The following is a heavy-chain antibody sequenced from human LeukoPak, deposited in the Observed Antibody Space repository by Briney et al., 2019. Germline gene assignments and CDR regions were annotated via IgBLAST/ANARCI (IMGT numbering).Heavy chain of an antibody. Sequence: ESGPVLVKPTQTLTLTCTFSGFSLNTRGMCVSWIRQPPGKALEWLAHLDWDKDKFYSTSLKTRLTISKDTSKNQVVLTMTNMDPVDTATYYCARIREGYGSGTYYPGHFDLWGRGTLVTVSS. V-gene: IGHV2-70*16. CDR1: GFSLNTRGMC. D-gene: IGHD3-10*01. CDR2: LDWDKDK. J-gene: IGHJ2*01. CDR3: ARIREGYGSGTYYPGHFDL.